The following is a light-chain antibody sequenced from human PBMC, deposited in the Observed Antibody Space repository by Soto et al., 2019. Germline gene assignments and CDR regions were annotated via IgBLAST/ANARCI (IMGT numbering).Light chain of an antibody. CDR3: QQYNYWPIT. J-gene: IGKJ5*01. CDR2: GAS. Sequence: EIVMTQSPATLSLSPGGGATLSCRASQSVYNNYLAWYQQKPGQAPRLLIYGASSRATGIPDRFSGSGSGTDFTLTISSLQAEDVAVYYCQQYNYWPITFGQGTRLEIK. CDR1: QSVYNN. V-gene: IGKV3D-15*01.